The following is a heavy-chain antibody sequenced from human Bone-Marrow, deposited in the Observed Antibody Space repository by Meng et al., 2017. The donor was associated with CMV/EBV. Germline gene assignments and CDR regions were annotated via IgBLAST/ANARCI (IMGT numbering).Heavy chain of an antibody. V-gene: IGHV1-2*02. CDR3: ATILGYSSGWDY. CDR2: INLNGGGT. J-gene: IGHJ4*02. D-gene: IGHD6-19*01. Sequence: ASVKVSCNASRYTFTNYYMHWVRQAPGQGLEWMGWINLNGGGTNYAQKFQDRVTMTRDTSISTAYMELSRLRSDDTAVYYCATILGYSSGWDYWGQGTLVTVSS. CDR1: RYTFTNYY.